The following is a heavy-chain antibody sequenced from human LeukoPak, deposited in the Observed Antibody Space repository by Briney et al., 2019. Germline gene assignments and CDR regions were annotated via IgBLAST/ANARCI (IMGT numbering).Heavy chain of an antibody. D-gene: IGHD2-2*01. CDR1: GFTFSDYY. V-gene: IGHV3-11*04. J-gene: IGHJ4*02. Sequence: GGSLRLSCAASGFTFSDYYMSWLRQAPGKGLEWVSYISSSGNTIYYADSVKGRFTISRDNAKNSLYLQMNSLRAEDTAVYYCARGGSRSSTSCVLDYWGQGTLVTVSS. CDR3: ARGGSRSSTSCVLDY. CDR2: ISSSGNTI.